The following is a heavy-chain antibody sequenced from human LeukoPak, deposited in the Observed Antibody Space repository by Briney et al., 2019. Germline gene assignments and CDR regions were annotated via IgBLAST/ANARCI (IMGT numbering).Heavy chain of an antibody. CDR3: ARASSGWPDLDDY. J-gene: IGHJ4*02. D-gene: IGHD6-19*01. CDR1: GFTFSSYS. V-gene: IGHV3-21*04. Sequence: GGSLRLSCAASGFTFSSYSMNWVRQAPGKGLEWVSSITRSSIYKYYADSVKGRFTISRDNAKNSLYLQMNSLRAEDTALYYCARASSGWPDLDDYWGQGTLVTVSS. CDR2: ITRSSIYK.